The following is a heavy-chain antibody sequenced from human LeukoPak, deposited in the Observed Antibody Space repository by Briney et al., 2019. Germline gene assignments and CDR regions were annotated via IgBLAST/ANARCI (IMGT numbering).Heavy chain of an antibody. J-gene: IGHJ4*02. Sequence: GGSLRLSCTASGFAFSNFWMSWVRQAPGKGLEWVANIKQNGSEETYIDSVKGRFIISRDNAKSSLSLQMNSLRGEDTAVYYCADPGMGYWGQGTLVTVSS. CDR2: IKQNGSEE. D-gene: IGHD1-14*01. CDR1: GFAFSNFW. CDR3: ADPGMGY. V-gene: IGHV3-7*01.